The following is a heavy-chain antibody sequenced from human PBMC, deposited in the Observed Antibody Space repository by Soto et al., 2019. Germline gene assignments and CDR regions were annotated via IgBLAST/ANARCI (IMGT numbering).Heavy chain of an antibody. CDR3: ARSFGWYAIDH. CDR2: IHHSGST. V-gene: IGHV4-4*02. Sequence: QMQLQESGPGLVKPSETLSLTCAVSSASIITEQRWTWVRQPPGKGLEWIGEIHHSGSTNNNPSLRRRVTTPVDKSKNQFSLNLNSVTAADTALYYCARSFGWYAIDHWGQGTLVIVSS. J-gene: IGHJ4*02. CDR1: SASIITEQR. D-gene: IGHD6-19*01.